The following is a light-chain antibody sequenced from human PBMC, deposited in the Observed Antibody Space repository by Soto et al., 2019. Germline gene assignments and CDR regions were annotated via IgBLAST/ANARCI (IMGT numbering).Light chain of an antibody. V-gene: IGKV1-27*01. Sequence: DIQMTQSPSSLSASVGDTVTITCRASQGIIDYLAWYQQRPGRVPRLLIYAASTLHTGVPSRFSGSGAGPDFTLTISSLQPEDVATYYCQKYDTAPQTFGPGTKVEMK. CDR3: QKYDTAPQT. CDR2: AAS. J-gene: IGKJ1*01. CDR1: QGIIDY.